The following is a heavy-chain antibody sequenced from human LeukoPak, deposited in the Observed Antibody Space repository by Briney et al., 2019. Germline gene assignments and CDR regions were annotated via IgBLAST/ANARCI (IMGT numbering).Heavy chain of an antibody. V-gene: IGHV3-7*03. Sequence: GGSLRLSCRASGFSFSSYWMSWVRQAPGKGLEWVANVRQDGSQKYYLDSVKGRFTISRDNAKNSLYLQMDSLRVEDTAAYYCARDSGYRDYWGQGTPVTVSS. J-gene: IGHJ4*02. CDR2: VRQDGSQK. CDR1: GFSFSSYW. D-gene: IGHD3-9*01. CDR3: ARDSGYRDY.